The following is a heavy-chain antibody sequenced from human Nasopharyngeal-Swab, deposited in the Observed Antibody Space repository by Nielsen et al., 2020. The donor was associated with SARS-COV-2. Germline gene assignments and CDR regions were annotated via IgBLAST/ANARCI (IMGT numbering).Heavy chain of an antibody. CDR2: IRSSGTGT. CDR3: AKVAADRSSGGWFDP. Sequence: GESLKISCAASGFTFSSYAMSWARQAPGKGLEWVSSIRSSGTGTYYADSVKGRFTISRDNSKNTLYLQMNSLRAEDTAVYYCAKVAADRSSGGWFDPWGQGTLVTVSS. V-gene: IGHV3-23*01. J-gene: IGHJ5*02. CDR1: GFTFSSYA. D-gene: IGHD3-10*01.